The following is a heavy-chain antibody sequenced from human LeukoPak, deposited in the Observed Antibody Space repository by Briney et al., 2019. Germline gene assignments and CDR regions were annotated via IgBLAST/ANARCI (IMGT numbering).Heavy chain of an antibody. CDR2: INHSGST. Sequence: PSETLSLTCAVHGGSFSGYYWSWIRQPPGKGLEWIGEINHSGSTNYNPSLKSRVTISVDTSKNQFSLKLSSVTAADTAVYYCARGPLRRKVNWFDPWGQGTLVTVSS. D-gene: IGHD1-14*01. J-gene: IGHJ5*02. V-gene: IGHV4-34*01. CDR1: GGSFSGYY. CDR3: ARGPLRRKVNWFDP.